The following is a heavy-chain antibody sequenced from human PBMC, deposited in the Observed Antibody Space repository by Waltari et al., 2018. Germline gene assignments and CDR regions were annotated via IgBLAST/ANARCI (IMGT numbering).Heavy chain of an antibody. Sequence: QVQLQESGPGLVKPSETLSLTCTVSGGSISSYYWSWIRQHHGKGLEWIGYIYYSGSTNYNPSLKSRVTISVDTSKNQFSLKLSSVTAADTAVYYCARVREVAANYYYYYMDVWGKGTTVTVSS. CDR1: GGSISSYY. CDR3: ARVREVAANYYYYYMDV. D-gene: IGHD2-15*01. J-gene: IGHJ6*03. CDR2: IYYSGST. V-gene: IGHV4-59*01.